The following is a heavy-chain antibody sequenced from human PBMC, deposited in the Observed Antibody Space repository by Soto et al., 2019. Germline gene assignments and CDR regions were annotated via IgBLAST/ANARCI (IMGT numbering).Heavy chain of an antibody. CDR2: VNPSGGHT. D-gene: IGHD2-21*02. Sequence: QVQLMQSGAEVKKPGASVKVSCKASGDTFTDYYRHWVRQAPGQGLEWMGTVNPSGGHTTYAQHFLGRVTMTRDTSTSTLYMELTRLTSDDPAIYYCARGGHVVVVTAALDYWGQGTLVTVSS. J-gene: IGHJ4*02. CDR3: ARGGHVVVVTAALDY. V-gene: IGHV1-46*01. CDR1: GDTFTDYY.